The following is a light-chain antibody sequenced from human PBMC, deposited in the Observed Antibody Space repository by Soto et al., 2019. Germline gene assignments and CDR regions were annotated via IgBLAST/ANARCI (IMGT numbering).Light chain of an antibody. CDR3: QQYGNSPLT. Sequence: FTQSPTTPSLSPGERATLSCRASQSVSSYLAWYQQKPGQAPRLLSYGASNRATGIPDRFSGSGSGTDFTLTISRLEPEDFAVYFCQQYGNSPLTFGGGTKVDNK. J-gene: IGKJ4*01. V-gene: IGKV3-20*01. CDR1: QSVSSY. CDR2: GAS.